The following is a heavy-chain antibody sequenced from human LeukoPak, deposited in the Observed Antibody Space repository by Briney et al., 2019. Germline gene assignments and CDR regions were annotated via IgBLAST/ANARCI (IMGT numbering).Heavy chain of an antibody. CDR1: GYTFTSYD. J-gene: IGHJ6*02. CDR3: ARGQTGYYYYAMDV. CDR2: MNPNSGNT. V-gene: IGHV1-8*01. Sequence: GASVKVSCKASGYTFTSYDINWVRQATGQGLEWMGWMNPNSGNTGYAQKFQGRVTMTRNTSISTAYMELSSLGSEDTAVYYCARGQTGYYYYAMDVWGQGATVTVSS.